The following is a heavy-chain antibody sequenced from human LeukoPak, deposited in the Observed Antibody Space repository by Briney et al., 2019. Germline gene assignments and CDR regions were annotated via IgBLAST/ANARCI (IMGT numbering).Heavy chain of an antibody. CDR1: GYTFTGYY. Sequence: GASVKVSCKASGYTFTGYYMHWVRQAPGQGLEWMGWINPNSGGTNYAQKFQGRVTMTRDTSISTVYMELSRLRSDDTAVYYCARGGYCSGGSCSDAFDIWGQGTMVTVSS. V-gene: IGHV1-2*02. CDR2: INPNSGGT. D-gene: IGHD2-15*01. J-gene: IGHJ3*02. CDR3: ARGGYCSGGSCSDAFDI.